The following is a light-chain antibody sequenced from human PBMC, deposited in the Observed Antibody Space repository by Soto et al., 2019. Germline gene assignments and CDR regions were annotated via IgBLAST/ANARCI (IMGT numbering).Light chain of an antibody. CDR2: DVS. J-gene: IGLJ1*01. CDR3: SSYTSSSTRL. CDR1: SSDVGGYNY. Sequence: QSALTQPASVSGSPGQSITISCTGTSSDVGGYNYVSWYQQHPGKAPKLLIYDVSHRPSGVSNRCSGSKSGNTASLPISGLQAEDEAEYYCSSYTSSSTRLFGTGTKLTVL. V-gene: IGLV2-14*01.